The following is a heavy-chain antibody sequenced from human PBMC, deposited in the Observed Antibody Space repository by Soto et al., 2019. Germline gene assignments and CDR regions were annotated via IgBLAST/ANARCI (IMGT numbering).Heavy chain of an antibody. CDR1: GFTFSSHW. CDR2: IKQDGSEK. CDR3: TRGPRGLDS. Sequence: GGSLRLSCAASGFTFSSHWVNWVRQAPGKGLEWVANIKQDGSEKYYLDSVKGRFTISRDNAENSLYLQMNRLRAEDTAVYYCTRGPRGLDSWGQGTLVTVSS. J-gene: IGHJ4*02. V-gene: IGHV3-7*01. D-gene: IGHD3-10*01.